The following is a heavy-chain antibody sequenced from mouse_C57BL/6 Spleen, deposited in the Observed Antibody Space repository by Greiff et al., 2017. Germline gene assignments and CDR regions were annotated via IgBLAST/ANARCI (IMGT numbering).Heavy chain of an antibody. CDR3: AREGLSRDWYFDV. J-gene: IGHJ1*03. CDR1: GFSLTSYG. D-gene: IGHD1-1*01. V-gene: IGHV2-2*01. CDR2: IWSGGST. Sequence: QVQLQQSGPGLVQPSQSLSITCTVSGFSLTSYGVHWVRPSPGQGLAWLGVIWSGGSTDYHAAFISNLSISKDNSKSKVFIKMNSLQADDTAIYYCAREGLSRDWYFDVWGTGTTVTVSS.